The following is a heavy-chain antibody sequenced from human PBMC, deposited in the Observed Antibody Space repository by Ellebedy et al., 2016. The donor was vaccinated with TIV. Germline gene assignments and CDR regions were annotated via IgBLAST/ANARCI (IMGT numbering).Heavy chain of an antibody. D-gene: IGHD7-27*01. V-gene: IGHV3-15*01. CDR1: GFTFSSFW. CDR3: SAGTGKTEFDY. J-gene: IGHJ4*02. Sequence: GESLKISCAASGFTFSSFWMSWVRQAPGKGLEWVGRIKSKTDAGTRDFAAPVKGRFLISRDDSKSTVYLQMTSLKVEDTAVYYCSAGTGKTEFDYWGQGTLVTVSS. CDR2: IKSKTDAGTR.